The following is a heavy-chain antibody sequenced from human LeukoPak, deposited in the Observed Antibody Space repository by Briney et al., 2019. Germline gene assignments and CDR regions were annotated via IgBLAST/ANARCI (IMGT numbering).Heavy chain of an antibody. CDR3: TRAPVVDY. J-gene: IGHJ4*02. V-gene: IGHV3-49*04. CDR1: GLTFNDYW. Sequence: GGSLRLSCAASGLTFNDYWMHWVRQAPGKGLEWVGFIRSKAYGGTADYAASVEGRFTISRDDSKSIAYLQMNSLKTEDTAVYYCTRAPVVDYWGQGTLVTVSS. CDR2: IRSKAYGGTA.